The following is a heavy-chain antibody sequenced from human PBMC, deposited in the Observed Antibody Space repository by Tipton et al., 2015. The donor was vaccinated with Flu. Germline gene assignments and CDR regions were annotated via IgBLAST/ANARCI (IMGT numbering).Heavy chain of an antibody. Sequence: TLSLTCAVSGYSISSGYYWGWIRQPPGKGLEWIGEINHSGSTNYNPSLKSRVTISVDTSKNQFSLKLSSVTAADTAVYYCARRIVGATRRLDYWGQGTLVTVSS. CDR1: GYSISSGYY. V-gene: IGHV4-38-2*01. CDR2: INHSGST. J-gene: IGHJ4*02. D-gene: IGHD1-26*01. CDR3: ARRIVGATRRLDY.